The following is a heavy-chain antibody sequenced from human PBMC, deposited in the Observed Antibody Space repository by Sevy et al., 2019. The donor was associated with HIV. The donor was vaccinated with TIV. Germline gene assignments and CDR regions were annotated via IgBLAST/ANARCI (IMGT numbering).Heavy chain of an antibody. D-gene: IGHD4-17*01. CDR1: GFTFSSYA. CDR2: ISWNSGSI. Sequence: GGSLRLSCAASGFTFSSYAMSWVRQAPGKGLEWVSGISWNSGSIGYADSVKGRFTISRDNAKNSLYLQMNSLRAEDTALYFCVKDRSYGGNSFDFWGQGTLVTVSS. V-gene: IGHV3-9*01. CDR3: VKDRSYGGNSFDF. J-gene: IGHJ4*02.